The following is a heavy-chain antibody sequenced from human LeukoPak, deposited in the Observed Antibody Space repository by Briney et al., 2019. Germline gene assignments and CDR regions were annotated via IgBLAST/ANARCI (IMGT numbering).Heavy chain of an antibody. CDR2: IYAGDSDT. CDR3: ARPGRDGYNNIDY. J-gene: IGHJ4*02. Sequence: GESLKISCKGSGYSFTSYWIGWVRQMPGKGLEWMGIIYAGDSDTRYSPSFQGQVTISADKSISTAYLQWSSLKASDTAIYYCARPGRDGYNNIDYWGQGTLVTVSS. D-gene: IGHD5-24*01. CDR1: GYSFTSYW. V-gene: IGHV5-51*01.